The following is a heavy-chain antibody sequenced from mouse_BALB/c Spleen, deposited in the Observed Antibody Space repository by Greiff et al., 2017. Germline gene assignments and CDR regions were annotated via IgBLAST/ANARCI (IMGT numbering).Heavy chain of an antibody. J-gene: IGHJ2*01. V-gene: IGHV1-9*01. CDR1: GYTFTSYW. CDR3: ASGYYYGSSYGY. Sequence: QVQLQQSGAELVKPGASVKISCKASGYTFTSYWMEWVKQRPGHGLEWIGEILPGSGSTNYNEKFKGKATFTADTSSTTAYMQLSSLTSEDSAVYYCASGYYYGSSYGYWGQGTTLTVSS. D-gene: IGHD1-1*01. CDR2: ILPGSGST.